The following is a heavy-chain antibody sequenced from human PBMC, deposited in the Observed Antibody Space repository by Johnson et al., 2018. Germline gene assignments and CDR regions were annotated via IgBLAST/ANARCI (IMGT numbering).Heavy chain of an antibody. J-gene: IGHJ6*03. CDR2: ISYDGSNK. CDR1: GFTFSSYG. Sequence: QVQLVQSGGGVVQPGRSLRLSCAASGFTFSSYGMHWVRQAPGKGLEWVAVISYDGSNKYYADSVKGRFTVSRDNSKTTLYLQMNSLRAEDTAVYYCARVGDFTHYYYYYMDVWGKGTTVTVSS. D-gene: IGHD3-10*01. V-gene: IGHV3-30*03. CDR3: ARVGDFTHYYYYYMDV.